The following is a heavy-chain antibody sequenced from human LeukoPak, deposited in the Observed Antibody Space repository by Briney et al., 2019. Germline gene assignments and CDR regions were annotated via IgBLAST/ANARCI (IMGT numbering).Heavy chain of an antibody. J-gene: IGHJ5*02. CDR2: IIPILGIA. CDR1: GGTFSSYA. D-gene: IGHD2-2*01. Sequence: SVKVSCKASGGTFSSYAISWVRQAPGQGLEWMGRIIPILGIANYAQKFQGRVTITADKSTSTAYMELSSLRSEDTAVYYCARVIRYCSSTSCFYWFDPWGQGTLVTVSS. CDR3: ARVIRYCSSTSCFYWFDP. V-gene: IGHV1-69*04.